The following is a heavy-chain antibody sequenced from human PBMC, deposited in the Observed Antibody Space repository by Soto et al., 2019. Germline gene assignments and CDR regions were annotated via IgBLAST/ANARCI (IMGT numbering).Heavy chain of an antibody. CDR3: ARGVSSSSGYYYYYMDV. J-gene: IGHJ6*03. V-gene: IGHV1-69*01. Sequence: ASVKFSCKASGGTFSSYAISWVRQAPGQGLEWMVGIIPIFGTANYAQKFQGRVTITADESTSTAYMELSSLRSEDTAVYYCARGVSSSSGYYYYYMDVWGKGTTVTVSS. CDR2: IIPIFGTA. D-gene: IGHD6-6*01. CDR1: GGTFSSYA.